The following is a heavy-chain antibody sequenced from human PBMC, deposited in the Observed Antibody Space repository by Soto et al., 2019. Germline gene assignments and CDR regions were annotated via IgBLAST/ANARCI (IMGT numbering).Heavy chain of an antibody. CDR3: ARGGPLATTYYDFWSGYFSPASYGMDV. V-gene: IGHV1-8*01. CDR2: MNPNSGNT. D-gene: IGHD3-3*01. CDR1: GYTFTSYD. J-gene: IGHJ6*02. Sequence: QVQLVQSGAEVKKPGASVKVSCKASGYTFTSYDINWVRQATGQGLEWMGWMNPNSGNTGYAQKFQGRVTMTRNTSIRTAYMELSSLRSEDTAVYYCARGGPLATTYYDFWSGYFSPASYGMDVWGQGTTVTVSS.